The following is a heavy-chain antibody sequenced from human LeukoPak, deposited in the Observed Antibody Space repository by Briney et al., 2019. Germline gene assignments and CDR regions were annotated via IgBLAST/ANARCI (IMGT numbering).Heavy chain of an antibody. Sequence: GGSLRLSCAASGFTFSSYSTNWVRQAPGKGLEWVSYISSSSSTIYYADSVKGRFTISRDNAKNSLYLQMNSLRAEDTAVYYCAREGHLYSSGWYLDAFDIWGQGTMVTVSS. CDR1: GFTFSSYS. CDR3: AREGHLYSSGWYLDAFDI. J-gene: IGHJ3*02. CDR2: ISSSSSTI. V-gene: IGHV3-48*01. D-gene: IGHD6-19*01.